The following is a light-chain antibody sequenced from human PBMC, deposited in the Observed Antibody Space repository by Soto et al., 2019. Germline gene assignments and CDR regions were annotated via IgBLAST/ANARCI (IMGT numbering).Light chain of an antibody. CDR1: QSVSSNY. CDR2: GAS. Sequence: TQSPANLSVSPGERAPLACRDSQSVSSNYLAWSPLKPGQAPRLLIYGASNRATGSPDRLSGSGSGKDFTLTISRLAHEDFAVFYYQQYGSTGTFCQGTKV. V-gene: IGKV3-20*01. J-gene: IGKJ1*01. CDR3: QQYGSTGT.